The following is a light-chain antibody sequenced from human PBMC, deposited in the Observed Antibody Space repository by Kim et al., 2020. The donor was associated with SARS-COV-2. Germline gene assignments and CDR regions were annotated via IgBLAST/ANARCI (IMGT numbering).Light chain of an antibody. Sequence: PVKSNTISCTGTKIGTYNLYSWYQQHPGKAPNLILYEVYRRPSGISHRFSGSRSGNTASLTISGLQADDEAEYYCCADAGYASFVVFGGGTNLTVL. CDR2: EVY. CDR1: KIGTYNL. V-gene: IGLV2-23*02. CDR3: CADAGYASFVV. J-gene: IGLJ2*01.